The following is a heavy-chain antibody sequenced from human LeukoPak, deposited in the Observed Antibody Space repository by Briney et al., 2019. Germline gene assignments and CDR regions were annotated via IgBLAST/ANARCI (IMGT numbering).Heavy chain of an antibody. CDR2: ISGSGGST. Sequence: GGSLRLSCAASGFTFSSYVMSWVRQAPGNGPEWVSGISGSGGSTYYADSVKGRFTISRDNSKNTMYLQMSSLRAEDTAVYYCAKEDWKYNTNWFDVWGQGTLVTVSS. V-gene: IGHV3-23*01. CDR1: GFTFSSYV. CDR3: AKEDWKYNTNWFDV. D-gene: IGHD1-7*01. J-gene: IGHJ5*02.